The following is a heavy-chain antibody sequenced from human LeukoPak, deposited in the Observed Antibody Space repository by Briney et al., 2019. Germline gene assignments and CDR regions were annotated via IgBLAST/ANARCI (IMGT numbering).Heavy chain of an antibody. CDR1: GYSFSNYW. V-gene: IGHV5-51*01. Sequence: GESLKISYEGSGYSFSNYWIGWVRQMPGKGLEWMGIIYPGDYETRYSPSFQGLVTISVDKSISTAYLQWSSLKASDTAMYYCAIPPGYSGNDCSFDHWGQGTLVTVSS. D-gene: IGHD2-21*02. CDR2: IYPGDYET. CDR3: AIPPGYSGNDCSFDH. J-gene: IGHJ4*02.